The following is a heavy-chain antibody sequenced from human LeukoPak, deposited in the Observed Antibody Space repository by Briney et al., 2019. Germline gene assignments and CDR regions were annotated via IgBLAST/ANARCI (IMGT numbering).Heavy chain of an antibody. Sequence: PSETLSLTCAVYGGSFSGYYWSWIRQPPGKGLEWIGEINHSGSTNYNPSLKSRVTISVDTSKNQFSLKLSSVTAADTAVYYCASGYSYGSGYWGQGTLVTVPS. D-gene: IGHD5-18*01. CDR3: ASGYSYGSGY. CDR1: GGSFSGYY. J-gene: IGHJ4*02. CDR2: INHSGST. V-gene: IGHV4-34*01.